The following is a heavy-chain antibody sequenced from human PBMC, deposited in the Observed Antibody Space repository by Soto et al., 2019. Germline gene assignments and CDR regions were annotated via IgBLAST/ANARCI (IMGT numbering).Heavy chain of an antibody. CDR1: GFTSSSYW. CDR2: IKQDGSEK. D-gene: IGHD3-9*01. J-gene: IGHJ4*02. V-gene: IGHV3-7*05. Sequence: EVQLVESGGGLIQPGGSLRLSCAASGFTSSSYWMSWVRQAPGKGLEWVANIKQDGSEKYYVDSVKGRFTISRDNAKNSLYLQMNSLRAEDTAVYYCARGYYDILTGHKRTTALFDYWGQGTLVTVSS. CDR3: ARGYYDILTGHKRTTALFDY.